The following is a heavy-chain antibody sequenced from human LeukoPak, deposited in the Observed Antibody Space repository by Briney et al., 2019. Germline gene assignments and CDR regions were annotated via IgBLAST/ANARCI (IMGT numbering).Heavy chain of an antibody. Sequence: GESLKISCKGPGYTFSSYWIGWVGQMPGKGLEWMGIIYPDDSDTRYSPSFQAQVNIQADKSISTAYLQWSSLKASDTAMYYCARLAYCSNDVCYSNYYYSMDVWGKGTTVTISS. CDR2: IYPDDSDT. D-gene: IGHD2-8*01. V-gene: IGHV5-51*01. CDR1: GYTFSSYW. CDR3: ARLAYCSNDVCYSNYYYSMDV. J-gene: IGHJ6*03.